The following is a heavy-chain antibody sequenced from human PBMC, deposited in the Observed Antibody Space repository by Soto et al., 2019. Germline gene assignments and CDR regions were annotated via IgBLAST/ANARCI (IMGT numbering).Heavy chain of an antibody. CDR3: AKEPDIVLMVYAKYNWFDP. D-gene: IGHD2-8*01. Sequence: GGSLRLSCAASGFTFSSYAMSWVRQAPGKGLEWVSAISGSGGSTYYADSVKGRFTISRDNSKNTLYPQMNSLRAEDTAVYYCAKEPDIVLMVYAKYNWFDPWGQGTLVTVSS. V-gene: IGHV3-23*01. CDR2: ISGSGGST. J-gene: IGHJ5*02. CDR1: GFTFSSYA.